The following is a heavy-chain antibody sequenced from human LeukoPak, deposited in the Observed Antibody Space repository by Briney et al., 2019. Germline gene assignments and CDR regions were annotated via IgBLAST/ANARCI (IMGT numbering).Heavy chain of an antibody. V-gene: IGHV3-7*05. J-gene: IGHJ1*01. D-gene: IGHD2-21*02. CDR3: ARQVTPSH. CDR1: GLTFTSYW. CDR2: IKQDGSEK. Sequence: PGGSLRLSCAASGLTFTSYWMSWVRQAPGKGLEWVANIKQDGSEKYYVDSVKGRFTISRDNAKNSLYLQMNSLRAEDTAVYYCARQVTPSHWGQGTLVTVSS.